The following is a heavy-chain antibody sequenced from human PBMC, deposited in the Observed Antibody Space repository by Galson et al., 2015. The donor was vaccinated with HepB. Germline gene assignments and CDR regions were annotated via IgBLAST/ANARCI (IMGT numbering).Heavy chain of an antibody. D-gene: IGHD3-10*01. J-gene: IGHJ3*02. CDR1: GDSVSSNSAA. CDR2: TYYRSKWYN. CDR3: ARDTLLLWFGELSELYAFDI. Sequence: CAISGDSVSSNSAAWNWIRQSPSRGLEWLGRTYYRSKWYNDYAVSVKSRITINPDTSKNQFSLQLNSVTPEDTAVYYCARDTLLLWFGELSELYAFDIWGQGTMVTVSS. V-gene: IGHV6-1*01.